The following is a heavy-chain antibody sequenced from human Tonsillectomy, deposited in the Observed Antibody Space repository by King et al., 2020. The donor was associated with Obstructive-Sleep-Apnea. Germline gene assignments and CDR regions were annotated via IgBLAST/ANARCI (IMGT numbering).Heavy chain of an antibody. D-gene: IGHD4-17*01. CDR1: GFTFSSYA. CDR2: ISGGGGST. V-gene: IGHV3-23*04. CDR3: GKDRVGYGDYAGPGWGL. J-gene: IGHJ4*02. Sequence: VQLVESGGGLVQPGGSLRLSCAASGFTFSSYAMSWVRQAPGKGLEWVSGISGGGGSTYYAESVKGRFTISGDNSKNTLYLQMNSLRAEDTAVYYCGKDRVGYGDYAGPGWGLWGQGALVTVSS.